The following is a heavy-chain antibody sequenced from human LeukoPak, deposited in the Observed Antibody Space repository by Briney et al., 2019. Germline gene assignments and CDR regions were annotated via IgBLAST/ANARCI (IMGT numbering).Heavy chain of an antibody. CDR3: ATNYGDADY. D-gene: IGHD4-17*01. V-gene: IGHV4-39*07. CDR2: IYYSGST. CDR1: GGSISSSSYY. J-gene: IGHJ4*02. Sequence: SETLSLTCTVSGGSISSSSYYWGWIRQPPGKGLEWIGSIYYSGSTYYNPSLKSRVTISVDTSKNQFSLKLSSVTAADTAVYYCATNYGDADYWGQGTLVTVSS.